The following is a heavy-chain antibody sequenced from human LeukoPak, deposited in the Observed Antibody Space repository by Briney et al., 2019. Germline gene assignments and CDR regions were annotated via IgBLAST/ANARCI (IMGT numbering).Heavy chain of an antibody. J-gene: IGHJ5*02. CDR2: INHSGST. V-gene: IGHV4-34*01. CDR3: ARAASTTYYYGSGSYWVRFDP. D-gene: IGHD3-10*01. CDR1: GGSFSGYY. Sequence: PSGTLSLTCAVYGGSFSGYYWSWIRQPPGKGLEWIGEINHSGSTNYNPSLKSRVTISVDTSKNQFSLKLSSVTAADTAVYYCARAASTTYYYGSGSYWVRFDPWGQGTLVTVSS.